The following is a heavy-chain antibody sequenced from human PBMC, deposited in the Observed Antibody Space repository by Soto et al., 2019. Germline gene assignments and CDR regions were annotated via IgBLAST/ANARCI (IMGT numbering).Heavy chain of an antibody. J-gene: IGHJ4*02. CDR2: IYYSGST. V-gene: IGHV4-59*08. CDR1: GGSISSYY. CDR3: ARSTAPTTIEY. D-gene: IGHD1-26*01. Sequence: PSETLSLTCTVSGGSISSYYWSWIRQPPGKGLEWIGYIYYSGSTNYNPSLKSRVTISVDTSKNQFSLKLSSVTAADTAVYYCARSTAPTTIEYWGQGTLVTVSS.